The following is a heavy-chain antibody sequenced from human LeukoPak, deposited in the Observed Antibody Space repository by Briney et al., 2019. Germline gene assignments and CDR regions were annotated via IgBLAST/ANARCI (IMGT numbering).Heavy chain of an antibody. CDR3: AKDRGIVVVPTLFDY. D-gene: IGHD2-2*01. CDR2: ISGSGGTT. CDR1: GFTFSSYA. J-gene: IGHJ4*02. Sequence: GGSLRLSCAASGFTFSSYAMSWVRQAPGKGLEWVSGISGSGGTTRHADSVKGRFTISRDNSKNTLYLQMNSLRAEDTAVYYCAKDRGIVVVPTLFDYWGQGTLVTVSS. V-gene: IGHV3-23*01.